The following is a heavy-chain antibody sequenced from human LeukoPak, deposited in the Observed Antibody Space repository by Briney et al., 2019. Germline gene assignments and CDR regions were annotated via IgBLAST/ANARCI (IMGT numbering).Heavy chain of an antibody. CDR1: GGSISSYY. V-gene: IGHV4-59*08. D-gene: IGHD3-22*01. CDR2: IYYSGST. Sequence: PSEALSLTCTVSGGSISSYYWGWIRQPPGKGLEWIGYIYYSGSTNYNPSLKSRVTISVDTSKNQFSLKLSSVTAADTAVYYCARAYYYDSSGAAFDIWGQGTMVTVSS. CDR3: ARAYYYDSSGAAFDI. J-gene: IGHJ3*02.